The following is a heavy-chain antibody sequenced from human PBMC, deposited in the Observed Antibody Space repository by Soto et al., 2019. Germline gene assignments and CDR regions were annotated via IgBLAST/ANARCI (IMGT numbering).Heavy chain of an antibody. Sequence: QVQLVQSGAEVKKPGASVKVSCKASGYTFTGYYMHWVRQAPGQGLEWMGWINPNSGGTNYAQKFQGWVTMTRDTSISTAYMELSRLRSDDTAVYYCARGGITFGGVIVIRGYNWFDPWGQGTLVTVSS. J-gene: IGHJ5*02. V-gene: IGHV1-2*04. CDR1: GYTFTGYY. D-gene: IGHD3-16*02. CDR2: INPNSGGT. CDR3: ARGGITFGGVIVIRGYNWFDP.